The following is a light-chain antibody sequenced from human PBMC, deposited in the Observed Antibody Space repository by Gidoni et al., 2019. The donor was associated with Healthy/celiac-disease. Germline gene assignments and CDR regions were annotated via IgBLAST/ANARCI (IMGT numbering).Light chain of an antibody. CDR2: KAS. V-gene: IGKV1-5*03. J-gene: IGKJ1*01. Sequence: DIQMTQSPSTLSASMGDRVTITCRASQSISDWLAWYQQKPGEAPNLLIYKASRLDSGVPSRFSGSGSGTQFTLTISSLQPDDFATYPCHHYSSLWTFGQGTKVEIK. CDR1: QSISDW. CDR3: HHYSSLWT.